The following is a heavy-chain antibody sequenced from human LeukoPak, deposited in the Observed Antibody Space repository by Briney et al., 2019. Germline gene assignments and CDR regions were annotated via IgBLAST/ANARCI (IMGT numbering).Heavy chain of an antibody. V-gene: IGHV3-33*01. J-gene: IGHJ4*02. CDR3: ARDNDSVWGSYRYYYFDF. D-gene: IGHD3-16*02. CDR1: GFTFSSYN. Sequence: PGRSLRLSCAASGFTFSSYNMHWVRQAPGKGLEWVAVVWYDGSNKYYADSVKGRFTISRDNSKNTLYLQMNSLRAEDTAVYYCARDNDSVWGSYRYYYFDFWGQGTLVTVSS. CDR2: VWYDGSNK.